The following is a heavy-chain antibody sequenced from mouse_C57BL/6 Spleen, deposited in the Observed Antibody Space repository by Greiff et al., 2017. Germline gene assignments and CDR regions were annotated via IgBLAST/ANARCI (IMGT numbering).Heavy chain of an antibody. Sequence: QVQLQQPGAELVKPGASVKLSCKASGYTFTSYWMQWVKQRPGQGLEWIGEIDPSDSYTNYNQKFKGKATLTVYTSSSTAYMQLSSLTSEDSAVYYCARGGSYAMDYWGQGTSVTVSS. D-gene: IGHD1-1*01. CDR3: ARGGSYAMDY. CDR1: GYTFTSYW. V-gene: IGHV1-50*01. J-gene: IGHJ4*01. CDR2: IDPSDSYT.